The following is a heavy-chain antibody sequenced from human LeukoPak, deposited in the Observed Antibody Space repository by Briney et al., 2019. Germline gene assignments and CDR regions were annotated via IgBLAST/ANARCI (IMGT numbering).Heavy chain of an antibody. V-gene: IGHV3-21*01. Sequence: GGSLRLSCAASGFTFSNYNMNWVRQAPGKGLEWVSCISMRGTYIYYADSVKGRFTISRDNAKNSLYLQMNSLRTDDTAVYYCAREEEWYASGTYYKGFDSWGQGTLITVSS. J-gene: IGHJ4*02. D-gene: IGHD3-10*01. CDR2: ISMRGTYI. CDR1: GFTFSNYN. CDR3: AREEEWYASGTYYKGFDS.